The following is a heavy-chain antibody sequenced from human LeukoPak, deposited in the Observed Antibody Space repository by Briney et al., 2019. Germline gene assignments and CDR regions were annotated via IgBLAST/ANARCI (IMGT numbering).Heavy chain of an antibody. Sequence: GGSLRVSCADSGFTFSSYGMSWGRQAPGKGLERGSAICGSGGSTYYADSVKGRVTTSRDNSKNTLYLQMYSLRDEDTRVYYFAKDGGGSGWSLLYYFDYWGQGTLVTVSS. CDR3: AKDGGGSGWSLLYYFDY. V-gene: IGHV3-23*01. J-gene: IGHJ4*02. CDR2: ICGSGGST. D-gene: IGHD6-19*01. CDR1: GFTFSSYG.